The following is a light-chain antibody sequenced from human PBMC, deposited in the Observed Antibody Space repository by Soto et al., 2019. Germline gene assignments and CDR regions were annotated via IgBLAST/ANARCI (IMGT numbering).Light chain of an antibody. CDR1: QSVDTF. CDR3: QQRSTWRGFT. V-gene: IGKV3-11*01. J-gene: IGKJ2*01. Sequence: EILLTQSPATLSLSPGERATLSCRASQSVDTFLAWYQQKPGQAPRLLIYDASSRATGIPARFSGSGSGTDLTLTISSLQPEDVAVYYCQQRSTWRGFTFGEGTKLEIK. CDR2: DAS.